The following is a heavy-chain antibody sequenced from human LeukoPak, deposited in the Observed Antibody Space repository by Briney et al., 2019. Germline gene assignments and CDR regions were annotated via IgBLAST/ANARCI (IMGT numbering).Heavy chain of an antibody. CDR2: INPNSGGT. V-gene: IGHV1-2*02. D-gene: IGHD3-3*01. Sequence: ASVKVSCKASGYTFTGYYMHWVRQAPGQGLEWMGWINPNSGGTNYAQKFQGRVTMTRDTSISTAYTELSRLRSDDTAVYYCARGDVLRFLELDYWGQGTLVTVSS. CDR1: GYTFTGYY. J-gene: IGHJ4*02. CDR3: ARGDVLRFLELDY.